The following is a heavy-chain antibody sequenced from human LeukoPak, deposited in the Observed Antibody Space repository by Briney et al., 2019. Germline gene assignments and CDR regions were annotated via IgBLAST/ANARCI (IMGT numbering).Heavy chain of an antibody. CDR3: AKDRAAGTPYSWFDP. J-gene: IGHJ5*02. Sequence: PGGSLRLSCAASGFNFDDYAMHWVRHAPGKGLEWVSFISGDGGTTYYADSVKCRFTISRDNSKNSLYLQMNSLRIEDTALYYCAKDRAAGTPYSWFDPWGQGTLVTVSS. D-gene: IGHD6-13*01. CDR2: ISGDGGTT. V-gene: IGHV3-43*02. CDR1: GFNFDDYA.